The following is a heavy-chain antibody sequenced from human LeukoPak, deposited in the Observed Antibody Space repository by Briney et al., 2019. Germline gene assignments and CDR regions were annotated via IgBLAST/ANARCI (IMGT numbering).Heavy chain of an antibody. Sequence: GGSLRLSCAASGFTFSSYAMSWVRQAPGKGLEWVSAISGSGGSTYYADSVKGRFTISRDNSKNTLYLQMNSLRAEDTAVYYCANDFSSSGWYEYYFDYWGQGTLVTVSS. CDR1: GFTFSSYA. D-gene: IGHD6-19*01. CDR3: ANDFSSSGWYEYYFDY. CDR2: ISGSGGST. V-gene: IGHV3-23*01. J-gene: IGHJ4*02.